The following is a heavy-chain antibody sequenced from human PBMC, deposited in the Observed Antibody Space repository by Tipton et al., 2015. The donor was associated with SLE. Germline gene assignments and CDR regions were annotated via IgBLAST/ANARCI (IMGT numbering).Heavy chain of an antibody. CDR2: IYYSGST. CDR3: ARGVEYQDS. D-gene: IGHD2/OR15-2a*01. V-gene: IGHV4-39*07. CDR1: GGSVGSRPYY. Sequence: VKPSETLSLTCTVSGGSVGSRPYYWGWIRQPPGKGLEWIGNIYYSGSTYYNPSLKSRLSISVDTSMNQVSLRLGYVTAADTAVYYCARGVEYQDSWGQGALVTVSS. J-gene: IGHJ4*02.